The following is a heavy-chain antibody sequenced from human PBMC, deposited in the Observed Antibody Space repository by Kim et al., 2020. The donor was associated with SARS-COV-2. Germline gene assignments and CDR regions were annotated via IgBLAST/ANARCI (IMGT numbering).Heavy chain of an antibody. CDR3: GRDYSD. J-gene: IGHJ4*02. Sequence: GGSLRLSCAASRFIFSNYWMSWVRQAPGKGLECVANIKEDGSEKYYVDSVEGRFISSRDNAENSLYLQMNSLRAEDTAVYYCGRDYSDWGQGTLVTVSS. CDR2: IKEDGSEK. CDR1: RFIFSNYW. V-gene: IGHV3-7*01. D-gene: IGHD6-13*01.